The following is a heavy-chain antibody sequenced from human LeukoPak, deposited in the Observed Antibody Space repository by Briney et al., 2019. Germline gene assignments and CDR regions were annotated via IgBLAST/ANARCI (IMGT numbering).Heavy chain of an antibody. CDR2: IIPIFGTA. J-gene: IGHJ4*02. CDR1: GGTFGSYA. V-gene: IGHV1-69*13. Sequence: GASVKVSCKASGGTFGSYAISWVRRAPGQGLEWMGGIIPIFGTANYAQKFQGRVTITADESTSTAYMELSSLRSEDTAVYYCARGDLNDYGDYVDSFDYWGQGTLVTVSS. CDR3: ARGDLNDYGDYVDSFDY. D-gene: IGHD4-17*01.